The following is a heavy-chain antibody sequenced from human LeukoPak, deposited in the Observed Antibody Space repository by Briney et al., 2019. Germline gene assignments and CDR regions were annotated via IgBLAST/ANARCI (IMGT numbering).Heavy chain of an antibody. D-gene: IGHD1-1*01. CDR1: GFTFSSYW. J-gene: IGHJ2*01. CDR3: ARDLGNWKKREWYFDL. V-gene: IGHV3-74*01. Sequence: GGSLRLSCAASGFTFSSYWMHWVRQAPGKGLVWVSRINDDGKNITYADSVKGRFTISRDNAKNSLFLQMNSLRVEDTAVYYCARDLGNWKKREWYFDLWGRGTLVTVSS. CDR2: INDDGKNI.